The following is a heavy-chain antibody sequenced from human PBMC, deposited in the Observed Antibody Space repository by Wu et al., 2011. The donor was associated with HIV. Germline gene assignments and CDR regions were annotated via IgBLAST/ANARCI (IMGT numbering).Heavy chain of an antibody. Sequence: QVQLVQSGAEVKKPGASVKVSCKASGYTFTVYYMHWVRQAPGQGLEWMGWINPNNGGTNYAQKFQGRVTMTRDTSISTAYMELNRLRSDDTAVYYCANLPLGSGNVDYWGQGTLVTVSS. CDR1: GYTFTVYY. CDR2: INPNNGGT. J-gene: IGHJ4*02. CDR3: ANLPLGSGNVDY. D-gene: IGHD3-10*01. V-gene: IGHV1-2*02.